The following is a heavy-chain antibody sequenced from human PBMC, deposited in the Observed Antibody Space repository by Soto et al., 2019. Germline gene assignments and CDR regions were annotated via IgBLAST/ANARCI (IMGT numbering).Heavy chain of an antibody. CDR3: ARYNSYAIDY. J-gene: IGHJ4*02. V-gene: IGHV4-59*01. D-gene: IGHD2-8*01. CDR1: GTSISSYY. CDR2: IHYSGTT. Sequence: LSLTCTVSGTSISSYYWSWIRQPPGKGLEWIANIHYSGTTNYNPSLASRVTLSVDTSKNQFSLKMTSVAAADRAMYFCARYNSYAIDYWGRGTLVTVYS.